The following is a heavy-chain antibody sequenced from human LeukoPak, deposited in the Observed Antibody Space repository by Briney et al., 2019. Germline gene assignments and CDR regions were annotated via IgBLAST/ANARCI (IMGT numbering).Heavy chain of an antibody. CDR1: GGSISSYY. D-gene: IGHD4-11*01. V-gene: IGHV4-59*12. CDR2: IYYSGST. Sequence: SETLSLTCTVSGGSISSYYWSWIRQPPGKGLEWIGYIYYSGSTNYNPSLKSRVTISVDTSKNQFSLRLSSVTAADTAVYYCARESRSYSNSRDLYMDVWGKGTTVTVSS. J-gene: IGHJ6*03. CDR3: ARESRSYSNSRDLYMDV.